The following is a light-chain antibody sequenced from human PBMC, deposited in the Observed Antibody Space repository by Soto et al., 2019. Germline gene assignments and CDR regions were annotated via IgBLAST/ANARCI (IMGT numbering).Light chain of an antibody. CDR1: QSVSSN. CDR3: QQCNNWPPWT. V-gene: IGKV3-15*01. Sequence: EIVMTQSPATLSVSPGERATLSCRASQSVSSNLAWYQQKPGQAPRLLIYGASTRATGIPARFSGSGSGTEFTLIISSLQSEDFAVYYCQQCNNWPPWTFGQGTKVEIK. CDR2: GAS. J-gene: IGKJ1*01.